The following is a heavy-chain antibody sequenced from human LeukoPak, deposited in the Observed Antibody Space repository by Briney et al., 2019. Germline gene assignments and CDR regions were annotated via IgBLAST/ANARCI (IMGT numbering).Heavy chain of an antibody. CDR1: GFTFSSYW. Sequence: PGGSLRLSCAASGFTFSSYWMSWVRQAPGKGLEWVANIKQDGSEKYYVDSVKGRFTISRDNAKNSLHLQMNSLRAEDTAVYHCAREFRPYLRYEIDYWGQGTLVTVSS. V-gene: IGHV3-7*01. J-gene: IGHJ4*02. CDR3: AREFRPYLRYEIDY. CDR2: IKQDGSEK. D-gene: IGHD1-14*01.